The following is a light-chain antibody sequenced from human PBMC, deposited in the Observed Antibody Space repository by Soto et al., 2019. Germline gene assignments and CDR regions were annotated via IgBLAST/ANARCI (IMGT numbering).Light chain of an antibody. CDR3: SSYTSSSTRV. CDR1: SSDVGGYKY. CDR2: DVS. V-gene: IGLV2-14*01. J-gene: IGLJ1*01. Sequence: QSALTQPASVSGSPGQSITISCTGTSSDVGGYKYVSWYQQHPGEAPKLMIYDVSNRPSGVSNRFSGSKSGNTPSLTISGLQAEDEADYYCSSYTSSSTRVFGTGTKLTVL.